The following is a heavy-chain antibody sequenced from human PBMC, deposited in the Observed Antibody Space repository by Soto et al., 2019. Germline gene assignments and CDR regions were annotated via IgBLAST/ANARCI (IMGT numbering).Heavy chain of an antibody. CDR2: IYYSGST. D-gene: IGHD4-17*01. Sequence: SETLSLTCTVSCGSISSSSYYWGWIRQPPGKGLEWIGSIYYSGSTYYNPSLKSRVTISVDTSKNQFSLKLSSVTAADTAVYYCASLYGDYGLDWFDPWGQGTLVTVSS. CDR1: CGSISSSSYY. J-gene: IGHJ5*02. CDR3: ASLYGDYGLDWFDP. V-gene: IGHV4-39*01.